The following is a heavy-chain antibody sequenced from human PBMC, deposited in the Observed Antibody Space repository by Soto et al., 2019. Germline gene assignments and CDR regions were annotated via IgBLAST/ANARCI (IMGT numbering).Heavy chain of an antibody. CDR1: GGTFSSYA. V-gene: IGHV1-69*12. Sequence: QVQLVQSGAEVKKPGSSVKVSCKASGGTFSSYAINWVRQAPGQGLEWMGGIIPIFGTANYAQKFQGRVTITADESTSTDYMGLSSLRSEDTAVYYCARGSGGSSYYYYGMDVWGQGTTVTVSS. CDR3: ARGSGGSSYYYYGMDV. CDR2: IIPIFGTA. J-gene: IGHJ6*02. D-gene: IGHD2-15*01.